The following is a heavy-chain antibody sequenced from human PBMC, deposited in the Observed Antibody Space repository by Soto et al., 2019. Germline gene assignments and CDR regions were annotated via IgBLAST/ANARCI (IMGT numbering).Heavy chain of an antibody. V-gene: IGHV3-74*01. D-gene: IGHD1-26*01. J-gene: IGHJ3*01. CDR3: ARGDRGAFDL. CDR2: IHSDVSST. CDR1: GFTFSYYW. Sequence: EVQLVESGGGLVRPGGSLRLSCAASGFTFSYYWMHWVRQAPGKGLVWVSRIHSDVSSTTYADFVKGRFIISRDNARNTVDLHMNSVRVEHTPVYYCARGDRGAFDLWGQGTVGTVSS.